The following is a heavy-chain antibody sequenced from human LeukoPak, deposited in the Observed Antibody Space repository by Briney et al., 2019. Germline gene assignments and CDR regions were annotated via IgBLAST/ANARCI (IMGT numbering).Heavy chain of an antibody. Sequence: ASVKVSCKASGGTFSSYAISWVRQAPGQGLEWMGGIIPIFGTANYAQKFQGRVTITADESTSTAYMELSSLRSEDTAVYYCARGGGSGSYYNPFDYWGQGTLVTVSS. V-gene: IGHV1-69*13. D-gene: IGHD3-10*01. CDR1: GGTFSSYA. CDR3: ARGGGSGSYYNPFDY. J-gene: IGHJ4*02. CDR2: IIPIFGTA.